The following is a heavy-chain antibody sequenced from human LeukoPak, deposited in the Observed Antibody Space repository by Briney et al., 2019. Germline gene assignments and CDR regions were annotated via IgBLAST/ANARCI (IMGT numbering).Heavy chain of an antibody. CDR2: IYTSGST. D-gene: IGHD3-16*01. CDR3: ARGPTYQPIDF. Sequence: SETLSLTCTVSGGSISSYYWSWIRQPAGKGLEWIGRIYTSGSTNYNPSLKSRVTISVDTPKNHFSLKLSSVTAADTAVYYCARGPTYQPIDFWGQGTLVTVSS. J-gene: IGHJ4*02. V-gene: IGHV4-4*07. CDR1: GGSISSYY.